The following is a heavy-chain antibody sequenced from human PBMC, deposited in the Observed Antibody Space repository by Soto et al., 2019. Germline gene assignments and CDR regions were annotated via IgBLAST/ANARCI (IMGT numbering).Heavy chain of an antibody. D-gene: IGHD6-13*01. CDR3: ARESRSWYGSIWDY. CDR1: GGSISNYY. V-gene: IGHV4-59*12. Sequence: PSETLSLTCTVSGGSISNYYWSWIRQHPGKGLEWIGYIYFSGGTNYNPSLKSRVTISVDTSKNQFSLKLSSVTAADTAVYYCARESRSWYGSIWDYWGQGTLVTVSS. J-gene: IGHJ4*02. CDR2: IYFSGGT.